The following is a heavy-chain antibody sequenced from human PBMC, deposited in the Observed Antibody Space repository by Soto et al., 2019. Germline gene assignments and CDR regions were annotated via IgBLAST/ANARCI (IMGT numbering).Heavy chain of an antibody. V-gene: IGHV4-30-4*01. CDR3: ARGSSPPTGAFDP. D-gene: IGHD1-26*01. J-gene: IGHJ5*02. CDR2: IYYSGST. Sequence: SETLSLTCTVSGGSISSGDYYWSWIRQPPGKGLEWIGYIYYSGSTYYNPSLKSRVTISVDTSKNQFSLKLSSVTAADTAVYYCARGSSPPTGAFDPWGQGPWSPSPQ. CDR1: GGSISSGDYY.